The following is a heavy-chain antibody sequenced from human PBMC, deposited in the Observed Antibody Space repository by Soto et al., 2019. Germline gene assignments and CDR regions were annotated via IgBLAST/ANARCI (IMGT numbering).Heavy chain of an antibody. Sequence: SETLSLTCAVYGGSFSGYYWSWIRQPPGKGLEWIGEINHSGSTNYNPSLKSRVTISVDTSKNQFSLKLSSVTAADTAVYYCARGGPYSSGRPPALMYFDYWGQGTLVNAP. CDR3: ARGGPYSSGRPPALMYFDY. D-gene: IGHD6-19*01. V-gene: IGHV4-34*01. J-gene: IGHJ4*02. CDR2: INHSGST. CDR1: GGSFSGYY.